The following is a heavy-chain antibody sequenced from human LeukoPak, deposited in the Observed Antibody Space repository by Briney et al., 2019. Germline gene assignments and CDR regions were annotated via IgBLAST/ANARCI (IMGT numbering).Heavy chain of an antibody. CDR1: GGSISSSTYY. CDR3: ARLANRGQWQMSFDFDY. CDR2: IYYSGST. D-gene: IGHD6-19*01. V-gene: IGHV4-39*01. J-gene: IGHJ4*02. Sequence: SETLSLTCTLSGGSISSSTYYWGWIRQPPGKGLEWIGSIYYSGSTYYNPSLKIPVTLSVHTTTNHSSLKLLSLTAARTPMSFCARLANRGQWQMSFDFDYWGQGTMVTVSS.